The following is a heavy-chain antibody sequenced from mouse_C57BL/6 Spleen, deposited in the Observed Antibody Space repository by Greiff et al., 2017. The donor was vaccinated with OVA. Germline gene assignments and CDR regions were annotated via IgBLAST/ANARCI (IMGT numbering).Heavy chain of an antibody. CDR1: GYTFTSYG. D-gene: IGHD2-1*01. J-gene: IGHJ1*03. Sequence: VKLMESGAELARPGASVKLSCKASGYTFTSYGISWVKQRTGQGLEWIGEIYPRSGNTYYNEKFKGKATLTADKSSSTAYMELRSLTSEDSAVYCCARSVYGSYWYFDVWGTGTTVTVSS. CDR3: ARSVYGSYWYFDV. V-gene: IGHV1-81*01. CDR2: IYPRSGNT.